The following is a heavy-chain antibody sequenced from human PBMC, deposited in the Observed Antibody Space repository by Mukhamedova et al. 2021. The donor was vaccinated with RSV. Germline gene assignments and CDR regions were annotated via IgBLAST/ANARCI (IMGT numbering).Heavy chain of an antibody. D-gene: IGHD5-12*01. Sequence: VRQAPGKGLEWVSVIYSGGSTYYADSVKGRFTISRHNSKNTLYLQMNSLRAEDTAVYYCARDNRGYSGYRTGWFDPWGQGTLGTV. J-gene: IGHJ5*02. CDR3: ARDNRGYSGYRTGWFDP. CDR2: IYSGGST. V-gene: IGHV3-53*04.